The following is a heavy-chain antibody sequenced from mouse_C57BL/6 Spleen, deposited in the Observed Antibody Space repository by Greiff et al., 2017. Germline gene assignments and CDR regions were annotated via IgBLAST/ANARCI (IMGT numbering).Heavy chain of an antibody. J-gene: IGHJ2*01. V-gene: IGHV1-52*01. CDR3: ARIEEGPTDY. CDR1: GYTFTSYW. Sequence: QVQLQQPGAELVRPGSSVKLSCKASGYTFTSYWMHWVKQRPIQGLEWIGNIDPSDSDTHYNPKFKGQATLTADNSSSTAYMQLSSLTSEDSAVYYGARIEEGPTDYWGQGTTLTVSS. CDR2: IDPSDSDT.